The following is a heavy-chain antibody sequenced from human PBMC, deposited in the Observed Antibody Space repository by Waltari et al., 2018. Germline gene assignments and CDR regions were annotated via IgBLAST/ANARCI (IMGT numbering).Heavy chain of an antibody. Sequence: QVQLVESGGGVVQPGRSLRLSCAASGFTFSSYAMHWVRQAPGKGLGWVAVISYDGSNKYYADSVKGRFTISRDNSKNTLYLQMNSLRAEDTAVYYCASSGSAAAGWGQGTLVTVSS. CDR1: GFTFSSYA. D-gene: IGHD6-13*01. V-gene: IGHV3-30-3*01. CDR3: ASSGSAAAG. J-gene: IGHJ4*02. CDR2: ISYDGSNK.